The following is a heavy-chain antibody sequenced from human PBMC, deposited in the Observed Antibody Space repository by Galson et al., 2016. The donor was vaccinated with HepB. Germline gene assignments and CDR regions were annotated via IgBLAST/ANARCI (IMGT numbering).Heavy chain of an antibody. CDR2: ISSSGFTF. D-gene: IGHD6-13*01. V-gene: IGHV3-48*03. J-gene: IGHJ4*02. Sequence: SLRLSCAASGFTFSTYEMNWVRQAPGKGLEWVSYISSSGFTFSYADSLKGRFTISRDNAKNSLYLQMNSLRAEDTAVYYCAREDIATTGTGFDYWGQGTLVTVSS. CDR3: AREDIATTGTGFDY. CDR1: GFTFSTYE.